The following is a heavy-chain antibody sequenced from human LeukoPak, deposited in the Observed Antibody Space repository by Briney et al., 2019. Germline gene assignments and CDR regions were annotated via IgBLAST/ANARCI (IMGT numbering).Heavy chain of an antibody. J-gene: IGHJ6*02. CDR2: IKSKTDGGTT. Sequence: PGGSLRLSWAASGFTFSNAWMSWVRQAPGKGLEWVGCIKSKTDGGTTDYAAPVKGRFTISRDDSKNTLYLQMNSLKTEDTAVYYCTTDFIAAGTYYYYGMDVWGQGTTVTVSS. V-gene: IGHV3-15*01. CDR1: GFTFSNAW. D-gene: IGHD6-13*01. CDR3: TTDFIAAGTYYYYGMDV.